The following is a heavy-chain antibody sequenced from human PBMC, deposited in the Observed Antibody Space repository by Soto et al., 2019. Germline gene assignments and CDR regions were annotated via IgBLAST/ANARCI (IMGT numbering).Heavy chain of an antibody. D-gene: IGHD4-4*01. J-gene: IGHJ6*02. CDR2: INAGNGNT. CDR3: ASSYSNYALIDYYYYAMDV. CDR1: GYTFTSYA. Sequence: QVQLVQSGAEVKKPGASVKVSCKASGYTFTSYAMHWVRQAPGQRLEWMGWINAGNGNTTYSQKFQGRVTITRDTSASTAYMELSSLRSEDTAVYYCASSYSNYALIDYYYYAMDVWGQGTTVTVSS. V-gene: IGHV1-3*01.